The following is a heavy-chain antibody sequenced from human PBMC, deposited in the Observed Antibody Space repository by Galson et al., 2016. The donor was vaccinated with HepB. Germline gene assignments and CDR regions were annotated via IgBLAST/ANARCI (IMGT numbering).Heavy chain of an antibody. V-gene: IGHV3-7*01. D-gene: IGHD3-10*01. Sequence: SLRLSCAASGFTFNAHWMNWVRQAPGKGLEWVANIRGDGIVSYYAESVRGRFTISRDNAKNSLYLQMNGLRVDETAVYYCSREMTWSYFDWGQGTLVTVSS. J-gene: IGHJ4*02. CDR1: GFTFNAHW. CDR2: IRGDGIVS. CDR3: SREMTWSYFD.